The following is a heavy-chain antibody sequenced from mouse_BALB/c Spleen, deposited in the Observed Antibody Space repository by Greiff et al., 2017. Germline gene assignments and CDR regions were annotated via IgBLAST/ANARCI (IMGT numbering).Heavy chain of an antibody. J-gene: IGHJ4*01. V-gene: IGHV1-7*01. CDR3: ARENYGSSHGGMDY. Sequence: QVQLQQSGAELAKPGASVKMSCKASGYTFTSYWMHWVKQRPGQGLEWIGYINPSTGYTEYNQKFKDKATLTADKSSSTAYMQLSSLTSEDSAVYYCARENYGSSHGGMDYWGQGTSVTVSS. CDR1: GYTFTSYW. CDR2: INPSTGYT. D-gene: IGHD1-1*01.